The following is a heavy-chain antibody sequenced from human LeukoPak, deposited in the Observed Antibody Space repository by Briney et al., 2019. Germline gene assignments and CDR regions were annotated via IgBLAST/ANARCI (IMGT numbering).Heavy chain of an antibody. CDR1: GGSISSYY. V-gene: IGHV4-59*01. CDR2: IYYSGST. J-gene: IGHJ6*02. Sequence: SETLSLTCTVSGGSISSYYWSWIRQPPGKGLEWIGYIYYSGSTNYNPSLKSRVTIPVDTSKNQFSLKLSSVTAADTAVYYCARDSRPLRRYYYYGMDVWGQGTTVTVSS. CDR3: ARDSRPLRRYYYYGMDV.